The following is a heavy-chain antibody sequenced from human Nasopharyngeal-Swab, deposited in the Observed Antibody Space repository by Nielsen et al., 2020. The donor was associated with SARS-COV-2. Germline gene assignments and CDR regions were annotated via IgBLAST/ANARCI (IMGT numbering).Heavy chain of an antibody. CDR3: VKDPVGGSSGWYFDL. Sequence: GESLKISCAASASTFDDYTTPWVRQPPGTGLEWVSLITWDGDKTSYADSVKGRFTISRDNSKNTLYLQMIRLRFEDAAVYYCVKDPVGGSSGWYFDLWGRGTLVTLSS. CDR1: ASTFDDYT. J-gene: IGHJ2*01. V-gene: IGHV3-43*01. D-gene: IGHD3-22*01. CDR2: ITWDGDKT.